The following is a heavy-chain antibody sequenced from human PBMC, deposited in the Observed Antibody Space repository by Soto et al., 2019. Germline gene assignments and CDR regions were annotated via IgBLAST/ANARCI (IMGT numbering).Heavy chain of an antibody. CDR1: GGSISSSSYY. Sequence: QLQLQESGPGLVKPSETLSLTCTVSGGSISSSSYYWGWIRQPPGKGLEWIGSIYYSGSTYYNPSLKSRVTISVDTSKNQFALKLSAVTAADTAVYYCARHFSTAVAGTNWFDPWGQGTLVTVSS. D-gene: IGHD6-19*01. CDR2: IYYSGST. J-gene: IGHJ5*02. V-gene: IGHV4-39*01. CDR3: ARHFSTAVAGTNWFDP.